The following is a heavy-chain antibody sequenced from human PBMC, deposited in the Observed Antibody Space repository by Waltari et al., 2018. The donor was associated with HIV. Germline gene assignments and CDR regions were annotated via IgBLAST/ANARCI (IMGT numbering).Heavy chain of an antibody. CDR3: ASLTPITMIRGAYFYYGMDV. Sequence: EVQLVESGGGLVKPGGSLRLSCAASGFPFSSYTMNWVRQAPGKGLGWVSSITSGSGSTYYADSVKGRFTISRDNARNSLYLQMNSLRAEDTAVYYCASLTPITMIRGAYFYYGMDVWGQGTTVTVSS. D-gene: IGHD3-10*01. J-gene: IGHJ6*02. CDR2: ITSGSGST. CDR1: GFPFSSYT. V-gene: IGHV3-21*01.